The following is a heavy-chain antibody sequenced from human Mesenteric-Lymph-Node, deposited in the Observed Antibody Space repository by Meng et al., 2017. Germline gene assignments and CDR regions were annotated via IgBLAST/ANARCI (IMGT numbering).Heavy chain of an antibody. D-gene: IGHD1-14*01. CDR1: GFSFSSYG. CDR3: GRSLWPTGIHFAPLDY. Sequence: GGSLRPSCAASGFSFSSYGLSWVRQAPGKGLEWVSGIRGSGDGTYYGDSVKGRFTVSRDNYKNTLYLQMSSLRAEDTAVYYCGRSLWPTGIHFAPLDYWGQGTLVTVSS. V-gene: IGHV3-23*01. J-gene: IGHJ4*02. CDR2: IRGSGDGT.